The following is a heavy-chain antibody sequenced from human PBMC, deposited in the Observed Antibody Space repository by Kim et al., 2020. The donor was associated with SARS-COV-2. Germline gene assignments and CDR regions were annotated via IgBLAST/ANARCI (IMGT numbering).Heavy chain of an antibody. CDR3: SVAGGDAFDI. CDR2: ST. D-gene: IGHD6-19*01. Sequence: STYYNPSLKSRVTISVDTSKNQFSLKLSSVTAADTAVYYCSVAGGDAFDIWGQGTMVTVSS. J-gene: IGHJ3*02. V-gene: IGHV4-39*07.